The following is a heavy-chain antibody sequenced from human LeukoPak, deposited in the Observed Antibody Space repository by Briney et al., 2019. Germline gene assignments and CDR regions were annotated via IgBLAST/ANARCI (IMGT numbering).Heavy chain of an antibody. CDR1: GGSISSGDYY. CDR3: ARDLGYDFDY. CDR2: IYYSGST. V-gene: IGHV4-30-4*01. Sequence: SETLSLTCTVSGGSISSGDYYWSWIRQPPGKGLEWIGYIYYSGSTYYNPSLKSRVTISVDRSKNQFSLKLSSVTAADTAVYYCARDLGYDFDYWGQGTLVTVSS. D-gene: IGHD5-12*01. J-gene: IGHJ4*02.